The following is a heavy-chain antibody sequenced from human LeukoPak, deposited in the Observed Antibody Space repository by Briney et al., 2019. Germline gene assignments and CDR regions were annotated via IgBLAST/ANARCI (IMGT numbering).Heavy chain of an antibody. CDR2: IHTSGST. D-gene: IGHD3-22*01. Sequence: SETLSLTCTVSGVSISSYYWSWIRQPAGKGLEWIGRIHTSGSTNYNPSLKSRVTISVDTSKNQFSLKLSSVIAADTAVYYCARHSGYYYARDAFDIWGQGTLVTVSS. V-gene: IGHV4-4*07. CDR1: GVSISSYY. J-gene: IGHJ3*02. CDR3: ARHSGYYYARDAFDI.